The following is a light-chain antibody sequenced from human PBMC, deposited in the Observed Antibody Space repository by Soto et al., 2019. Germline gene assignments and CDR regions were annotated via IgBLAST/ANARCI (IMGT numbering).Light chain of an antibody. Sequence: QSVLNQPPSASGTPGERFTVSCSGGNSNIGSYTVNCYQQPPGAARRLLIHRKSQRPSGVPGRFSASKSGTSASLAISGLQSEDEAEYYCAAWDDSLNGYVFGPGTKVTVL. CDR3: AAWDDSLNGYV. CDR1: NSNIGSYT. V-gene: IGLV1-44*01. CDR2: RKS. J-gene: IGLJ1*01.